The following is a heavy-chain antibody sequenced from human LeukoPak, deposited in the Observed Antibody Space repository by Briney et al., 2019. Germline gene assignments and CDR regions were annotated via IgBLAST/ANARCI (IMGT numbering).Heavy chain of an antibody. Sequence: PGGSLRLSCAASGFTFSSYSMNWVRQAPGKGLEWVSYISSSSSTIYYADSVKGRFTISRDNAKNSLYLQMNSLRAEDTAVYYCARDLYARYYMDVWGKGTTVTVSS. CDR1: GFTFSSYS. V-gene: IGHV3-48*04. CDR2: ISSSSSTI. J-gene: IGHJ6*03. CDR3: ARDLYARYYMDV. D-gene: IGHD5/OR15-5a*01.